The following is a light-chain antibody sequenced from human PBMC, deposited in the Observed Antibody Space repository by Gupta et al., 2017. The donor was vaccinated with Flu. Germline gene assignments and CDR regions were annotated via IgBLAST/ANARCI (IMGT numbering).Light chain of an antibody. J-gene: IGKJ1*01. Sequence: GDRVTLTCRASQAIRDYLAWYQQKPGMAPKLLIYAASTLQTGVPSRFSGSGSGTEFILTISSLQPEDFATYYCQQLSSYPRSFGQGTKVEFK. CDR3: QQLSSYPRS. CDR1: QAIRDY. V-gene: IGKV1-9*01. CDR2: AAS.